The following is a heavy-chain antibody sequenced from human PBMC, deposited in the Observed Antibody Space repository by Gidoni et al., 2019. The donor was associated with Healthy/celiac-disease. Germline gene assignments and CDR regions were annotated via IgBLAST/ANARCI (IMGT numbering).Heavy chain of an antibody. CDR1: GFTFSSYA. J-gene: IGHJ6*02. V-gene: IGHV3-30*01. CDR3: ARDEEVPSYYGMDV. CDR2: ISYDGSNK. Sequence: QVQPVESGGGVVQTGRSLTLSFAASGFTFSSYALHWVRQAPGKGLEWVAVISYDGSNKDYADSVKGRFTISRGNSKNTVYLQMNSLRAEDTAVYYCARDEEVPSYYGMDVWGQGTTVTVSS.